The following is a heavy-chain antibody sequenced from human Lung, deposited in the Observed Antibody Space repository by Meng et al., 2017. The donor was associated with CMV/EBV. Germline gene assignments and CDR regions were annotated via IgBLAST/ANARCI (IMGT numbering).Heavy chain of an antibody. Sequence: SVKVSCKASGGTFNSYVIYWVRQAPGQGLEWMGGITPISATVNYAQRFQGRVTLTTDESTNTAHMELTGLRSDDTAVYFCARWSISIQHWGQGTLVTVSS. CDR2: ITPISATV. D-gene: IGHD3-3*02. CDR3: ARWSISIQH. V-gene: IGHV1-69*05. CDR1: GGTFNSYV. J-gene: IGHJ1*01.